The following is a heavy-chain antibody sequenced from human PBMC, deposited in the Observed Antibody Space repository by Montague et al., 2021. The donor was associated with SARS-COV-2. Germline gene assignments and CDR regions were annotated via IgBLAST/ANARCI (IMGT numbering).Heavy chain of an antibody. CDR1: GFTVSRNY. D-gene: IGHD3-22*01. CDR2: IYSGGST. J-gene: IGHJ6*02. V-gene: IGHV3-53*01. CDR3: ARDGSGYASNYFYVMDV. Sequence: SLRLSCAASGFTVSRNYMNWVRQAPGKGLEWVSVIYSGGSTYYADSVKGRFTISRDNSKNTLYLQMNSLRAEDTAVYYCARDGSGYASNYFYVMDVWGQGTMVTVSS.